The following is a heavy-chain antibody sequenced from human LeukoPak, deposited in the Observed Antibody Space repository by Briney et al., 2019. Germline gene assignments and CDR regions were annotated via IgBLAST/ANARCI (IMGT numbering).Heavy chain of an antibody. Sequence: GGSLRLSCAASGFTLSSYWMSWVRQAPGKGLEWVANIKQDGSEKCYVDSVKGRFTISRDNAKNSLYLQMNSLRAEDTAVYYCARGIRGYRYDYDYWGQGTLVTVSS. CDR2: IKQDGSEK. CDR3: ARGIRGYRYDYDY. J-gene: IGHJ4*02. D-gene: IGHD3-22*01. CDR1: GFTLSSYW. V-gene: IGHV3-7*01.